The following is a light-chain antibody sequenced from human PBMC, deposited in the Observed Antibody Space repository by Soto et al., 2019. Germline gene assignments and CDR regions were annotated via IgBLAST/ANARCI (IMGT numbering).Light chain of an antibody. V-gene: IGKV3-15*01. CDR3: QQYNGLPWT. CDR1: QSISSN. J-gene: IGKJ1*01. CDR2: GAS. Sequence: EIVMTQSPATLSVSPGERATLSCRASQSISSNLAWYQQTPGQAPRLLIYGASTRATGIPARFSGSGSGTEFTLTISSLQSEDFAGYYCQQYNGLPWTFGQGTQVEIK.